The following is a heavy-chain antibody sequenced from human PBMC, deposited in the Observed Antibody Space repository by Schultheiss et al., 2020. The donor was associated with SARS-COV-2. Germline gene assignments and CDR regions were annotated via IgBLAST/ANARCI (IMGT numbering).Heavy chain of an antibody. CDR2: ISAYNGNT. V-gene: IGHV1-18*01. J-gene: IGHJ6*02. CDR1: GGTFSSYG. Sequence: ASVQVSCKASGGTFSSYGISWVRQAPGQGLEWMGWISAYNGNTNYAQKLQGRVTMTTDTSTSTAYMELRSLRSDDTAVYYCARAHWILGHEAHAAPPYCSSTSCRRRAYYYYGMDVWGQGTTVTVSS. CDR3: ARAHWILGHEAHAAPPYCSSTSCRRRAYYYYGMDV. D-gene: IGHD2-2*01.